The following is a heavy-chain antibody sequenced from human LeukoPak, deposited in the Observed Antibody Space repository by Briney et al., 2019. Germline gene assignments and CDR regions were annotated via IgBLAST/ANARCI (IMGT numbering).Heavy chain of an antibody. CDR3: ASGAWATRLHS. Sequence: ASDTLSLTCAVYGESLNYYYWSWIRQSPEKGLEWIGEVFDGKTTNYNPSLKSRVTISAVTSSNQFSLNLKSVTAADTAVYYCASGAWATRLHSWAQGTLVIVSP. D-gene: IGHD5-24*01. V-gene: IGHV4-34*12. CDR2: VFDGKTT. J-gene: IGHJ4*02. CDR1: GESLNYYY.